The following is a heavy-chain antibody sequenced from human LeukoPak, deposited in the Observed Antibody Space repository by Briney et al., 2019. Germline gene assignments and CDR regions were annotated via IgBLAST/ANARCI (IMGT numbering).Heavy chain of an antibody. CDR1: GFTFSSYA. D-gene: IGHD3-22*01. V-gene: IGHV3-23*01. CDR2: ITGSGGRT. Sequence: GGSLRLSCAASGFTFSSYAMNWVRQAPGKGLEWVSAITGSGGRTYYADSVKGRFTISRDNSKNTLFLQMNSLRAEDTAIYYCAETGYNPRSYDSSGLLPAFVDYWGQGTLVTVSS. J-gene: IGHJ4*02. CDR3: AETGYNPRSYDSSGLLPAFVDY.